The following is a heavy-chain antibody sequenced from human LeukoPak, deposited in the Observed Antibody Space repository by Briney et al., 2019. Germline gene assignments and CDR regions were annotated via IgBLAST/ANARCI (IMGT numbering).Heavy chain of an antibody. CDR3: ARESRCSGGSCYWFDP. Sequence: ASVKVSCKASGYTFTSYAMNWVRQAPGQGLEWMGWINTNTGNPTYAQGFTGRFVFSLDTPVSTAYLQISSLKAEDTAVYYCARESRCSGGSCYWFDPWGQGTLVTVSS. V-gene: IGHV7-4-1*02. J-gene: IGHJ5*02. D-gene: IGHD2-15*01. CDR1: GYTFTSYA. CDR2: INTNTGNP.